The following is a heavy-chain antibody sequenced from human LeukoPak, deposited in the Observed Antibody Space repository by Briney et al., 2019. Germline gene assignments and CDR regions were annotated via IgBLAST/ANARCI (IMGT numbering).Heavy chain of an antibody. V-gene: IGHV3-23*01. CDR2: ISASGGTT. Sequence: SGGSLRLSCAASGFTFSSYAMSWVRQAPGKGLEWVSSISASGGTTYYADSVKGRFTISRDNSKNTLYLQMSSLRVEDTAVYYCAKEPREYCSTTSCPNWIDPWGQGTLVTVSS. J-gene: IGHJ5*02. D-gene: IGHD2-2*01. CDR1: GFTFSSYA. CDR3: AKEPREYCSTTSCPNWIDP.